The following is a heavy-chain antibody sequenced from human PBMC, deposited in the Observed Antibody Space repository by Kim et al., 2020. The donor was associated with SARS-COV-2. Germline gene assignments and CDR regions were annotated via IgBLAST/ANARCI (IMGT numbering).Heavy chain of an antibody. CDR3: ARDRSSTSSGWYFDL. J-gene: IGHJ2*01. Sequence: QKFQGRVTMTRDTSTSTVYMELGRLRSEDTAVYYCARDRSSTSSGWYFDLWGRGTLVTVSS. D-gene: IGHD6-6*01. V-gene: IGHV1-46*01.